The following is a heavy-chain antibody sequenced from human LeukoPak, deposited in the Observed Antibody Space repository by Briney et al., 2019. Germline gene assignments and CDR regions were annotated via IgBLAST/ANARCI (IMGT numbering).Heavy chain of an antibody. V-gene: IGHV3-7*01. D-gene: IGHD3-10*01. Sequence: GGSLRLSCAASGLTFSSYWMSWVRQAPGKGLEWVANIKQDGSEKYYVDSVKGRFTISRDNAKNSLYLQMNSLRAEDTAVYYCAAGRGCFDYWGQGTLVTVSS. CDR3: AAGRGCFDY. CDR1: GLTFSSYW. J-gene: IGHJ4*02. CDR2: IKQDGSEK.